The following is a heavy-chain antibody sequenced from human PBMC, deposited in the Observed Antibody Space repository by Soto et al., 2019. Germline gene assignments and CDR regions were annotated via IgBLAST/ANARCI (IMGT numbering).Heavy chain of an antibody. J-gene: IGHJ4*02. V-gene: IGHV4-4*07. CDR3: ARVAGDYYDSSGYYPYFDY. D-gene: IGHD3-22*01. CDR2: IYTSGST. CDR1: GGSISSYY. Sequence: SETLSLTRTVSGGSISSYYWSWIRQPAGKGLEWIGRIYTSGSTNYNPSLKSRVTMSVDTSKNQFSLKLSSVTAADTAVYYCARVAGDYYDSSGYYPYFDYWGQGTLVTVSS.